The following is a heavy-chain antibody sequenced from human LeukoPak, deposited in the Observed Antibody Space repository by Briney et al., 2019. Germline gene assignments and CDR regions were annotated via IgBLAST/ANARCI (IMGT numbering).Heavy chain of an antibody. J-gene: IGHJ4*02. CDR3: ARNTGSYEVFDF. V-gene: IGHV4-59*08. Sequence: SETLSLTCTVSGGSITNYYWSWIRQTPGKGLEWIAYIYYDGDTDYNPSLKSRVTMSVDTSKNRYSLKLTSVTAADTAVYYCARNTGSYEVFDFWGQGILVTVSS. CDR2: IYYDGDT. D-gene: IGHD1-26*01. CDR1: GGSITNYY.